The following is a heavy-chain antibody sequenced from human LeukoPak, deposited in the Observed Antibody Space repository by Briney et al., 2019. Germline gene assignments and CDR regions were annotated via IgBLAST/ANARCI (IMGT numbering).Heavy chain of an antibody. V-gene: IGHV1-3*01. CDR1: GYTFTRYS. CDR3: ARDLDSSGYYRSDAFDI. CDR2: ISGNSGNT. J-gene: IGHJ3*02. Sequence: ASVKVSCKASGYTFTRYSMHWVRQAPGQSLEWMGWISGNSGNTKYSQKFQGRVTITRDTSASTAYMELSSLRSEDTAVYYCARDLDSSGYYRSDAFDIWGQGTMVTVSS. D-gene: IGHD3-22*01.